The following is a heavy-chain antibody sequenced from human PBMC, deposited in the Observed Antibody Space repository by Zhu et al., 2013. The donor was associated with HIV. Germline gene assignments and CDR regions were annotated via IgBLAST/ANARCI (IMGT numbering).Heavy chain of an antibody. CDR2: IIPIFGRT. J-gene: IGHJ4*02. D-gene: IGHD3-16*01. Sequence: VQLVQSGAEVKKPGSSVKVSCKASGGTFSSYAITWVRQAPGQGLEWMGGIIPIFGRTSYAQNLQDRVTITADKSTSTAYMELSSLRSEDTAVYYCARSVRGGEIDYWGQGTLVTVSS. V-gene: IGHV1-69*06. CDR3: ARSVRGGEIDY. CDR1: GGTFSSYA.